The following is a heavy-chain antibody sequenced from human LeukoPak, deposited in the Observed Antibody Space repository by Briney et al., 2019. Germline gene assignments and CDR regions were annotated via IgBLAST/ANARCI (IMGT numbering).Heavy chain of an antibody. Sequence: GGSLRLPCAASGFTFSSYAMHWVRQAPGKGLEWVAVISYDGSNKYYADSVKGRFTISRDNSKNTLYLQMNSLRAEDTAVYYCAREDIVVVPAAIRTNYYYYGMDVWGQGTTVTVSS. J-gene: IGHJ6*02. CDR3: AREDIVVVPAAIRTNYYYYGMDV. CDR2: ISYDGSNK. V-gene: IGHV3-30-3*01. D-gene: IGHD2-2*02. CDR1: GFTFSSYA.